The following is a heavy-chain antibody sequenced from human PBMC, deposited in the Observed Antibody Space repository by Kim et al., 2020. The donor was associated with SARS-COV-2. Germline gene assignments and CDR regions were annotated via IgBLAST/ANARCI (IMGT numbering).Heavy chain of an antibody. CDR2: IYYSGST. CDR3: AGVVGATTFDY. J-gene: IGHJ4*02. V-gene: IGHV4-59*08. CDR1: GGSISSYY. Sequence: SETLSLTCTVSGGSISSYYWSWIRQPPGKGLEWIGYIYYSGSTNYNPSLKSRVTISVDTSKNQFSLKLSSVTAADTAVYYCAGVVGATTFDYWGQGTLVTVSS. D-gene: IGHD1-26*01.